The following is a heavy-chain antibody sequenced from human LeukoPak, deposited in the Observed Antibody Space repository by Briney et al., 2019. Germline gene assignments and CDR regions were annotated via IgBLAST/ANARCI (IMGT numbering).Heavy chain of an antibody. CDR1: GYTFSTYA. Sequence: ASVKVSCTASGYTFSTYAMHWVRQAPGQRLEWMGWINAGNGDTKYSQKFQGRVTITRDASASTAYMELSSLRSEDTAVYCCARFPYGGYIDYWGQGTLVTVSS. CDR2: INAGNGDT. CDR3: ARFPYGGYIDY. D-gene: IGHD4/OR15-4a*01. V-gene: IGHV1-3*01. J-gene: IGHJ4*02.